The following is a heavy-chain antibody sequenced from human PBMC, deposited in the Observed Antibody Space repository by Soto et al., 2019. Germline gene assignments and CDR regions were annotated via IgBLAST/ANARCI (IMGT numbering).Heavy chain of an antibody. Sequence: SETLSLTCTVSGGCISSYYWSWNRQPPGKGLEWIGYIYYSGSTNYNPSLKSRVTISVDTSKNQFSLKLSSVTAADTAVYYCARARGDCSGGSCYLNWFDPWGQGTLVTVSS. J-gene: IGHJ5*02. CDR1: GGCISSYY. CDR3: ARARGDCSGGSCYLNWFDP. V-gene: IGHV4-59*01. D-gene: IGHD2-15*01. CDR2: IYYSGST.